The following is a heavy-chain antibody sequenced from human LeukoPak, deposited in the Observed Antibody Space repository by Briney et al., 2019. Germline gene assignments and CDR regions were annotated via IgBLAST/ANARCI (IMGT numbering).Heavy chain of an antibody. Sequence: GGSLRLSCAASGFTFTSYSMNWVRQAPGKGLERVSTISGGGSTYYADSVKGRFTISRDNSKNTLYLQVNSLRAEDTAVYYCAKGGKWDVTPLDYWGQGTLVTVSS. CDR3: AKGGKWDVTPLDY. J-gene: IGHJ4*02. D-gene: IGHD1-26*01. V-gene: IGHV3-23*01. CDR1: GFTFTSYS. CDR2: ISGGGST.